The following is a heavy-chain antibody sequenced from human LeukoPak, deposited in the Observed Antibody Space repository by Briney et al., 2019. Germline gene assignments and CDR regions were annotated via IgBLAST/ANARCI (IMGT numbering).Heavy chain of an antibody. CDR3: ARAPRELRFEYMDV. CDR2: IIPIFGTA. J-gene: IGHJ6*03. CDR1: GGTFSSYA. Sequence: ASVKVSRKASGGTFSSYAISWVRQAPGQGLEWMGGIIPIFGTANYAQKFQGRVTITADESTSTAYMELSSLRSEDTAVYYCARAPRELRFEYMDVWGKGTTVTVSS. D-gene: IGHD1-26*01. V-gene: IGHV1-69*13.